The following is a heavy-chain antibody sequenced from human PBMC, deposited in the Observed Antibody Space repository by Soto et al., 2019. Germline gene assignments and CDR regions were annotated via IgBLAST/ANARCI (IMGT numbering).Heavy chain of an antibody. J-gene: IGHJ3*01. V-gene: IGHV3-7*05. CDR3: ARSAGKWGGTFDL. CDR2: IKQDGSAK. CDR1: GFTFSDFW. Sequence: EVQLVESGGGLVQPGESLTLSCAASGFTFSDFWMTWVRQAPGKGLEWVANIKQDGSAKDYVDSLKGRFTISRDNAKASVFLQMNSLRVEDTAVYYCARSAGKWGGTFDLWGQGTMVTVSS. D-gene: IGHD1-26*01.